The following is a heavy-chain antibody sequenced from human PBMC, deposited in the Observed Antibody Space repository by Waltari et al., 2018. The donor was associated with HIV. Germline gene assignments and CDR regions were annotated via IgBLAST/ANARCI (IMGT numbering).Heavy chain of an antibody. CDR3: ARDFSYDVLTQRDYFDN. D-gene: IGHD3-9*01. V-gene: IGHV3-11*04. Sequence: QVHLVESGGGLVKPGGSLRLSWAASGFLFRASLMSWFRQAPGKGLEWISYISFSGHNVFYSDSVKGRFTISRDNANNSLYLQMNSLRAEDTAVYYCARDFSYDVLTQRDYFDNWGQGTLVTVSS. CDR1: GFLFRASL. J-gene: IGHJ4*02. CDR2: ISFSGHNV.